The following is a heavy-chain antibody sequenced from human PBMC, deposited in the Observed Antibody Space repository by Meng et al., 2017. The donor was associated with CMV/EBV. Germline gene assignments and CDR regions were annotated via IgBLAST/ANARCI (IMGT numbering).Heavy chain of an antibody. J-gene: IGHJ3*02. CDR2: INPNSGGT. D-gene: IGHD2-2*02. V-gene: IGHV1-2*02. Sequence: ASVKVSCKASGYTFTGYHMHWVRQAPGQGLEWMGWINPNSGGTNYAQKFQGRVTMTRNTSISTAYMELSRLRSDDAAVYYCARGVSLVVPAAISAFDIWGQGTMVTVSS. CDR3: ARGVSLVVPAAISAFDI. CDR1: GYTFTGYH.